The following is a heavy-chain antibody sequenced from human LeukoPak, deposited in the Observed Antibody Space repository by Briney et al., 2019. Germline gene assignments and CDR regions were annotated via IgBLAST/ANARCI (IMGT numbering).Heavy chain of an antibody. J-gene: IGHJ3*02. Sequence: GGSLRLSCAASGFKLSNYWMSWVRQAPGKGLEWVANIKQDGSEKYYMGSMKGRFTISRDNSKNTLYLQMNSLRPEDTAVYYCATLLRFDAFDIWGQGTMVTVSS. CDR2: IKQDGSEK. CDR1: GFKLSNYW. D-gene: IGHD3-3*01. V-gene: IGHV3-7*01. CDR3: ATLLRFDAFDI.